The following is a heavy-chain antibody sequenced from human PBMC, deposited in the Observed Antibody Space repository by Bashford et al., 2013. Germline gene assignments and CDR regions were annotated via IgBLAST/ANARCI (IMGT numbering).Heavy chain of an antibody. V-gene: IGHV4-4*07. Sequence: SETLSLTCNVSGGSISTYYWSWIRQPAGKGLEWIGRISASGSTYYIPSLKSRVTMSLDTSKNQFSLKLSSVTAADTAVYYCARAQTSSSWSLRYYYYYGMDVWGQGTTVTVSS. CDR2: ISASGST. CDR1: GGSISTYY. J-gene: IGHJ6*02. CDR3: ARAQTSSSWSLRYYYYYGMDV. D-gene: IGHD6-13*01.